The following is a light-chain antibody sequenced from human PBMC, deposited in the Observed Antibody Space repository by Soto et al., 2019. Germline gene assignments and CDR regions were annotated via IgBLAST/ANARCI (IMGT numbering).Light chain of an antibody. J-gene: IGLJ3*02. V-gene: IGLV2-14*01. CDR2: EVS. CDR3: CSYRSSSTWV. CDR1: SSDVGGYNY. Sequence: QPVLTQPASVSGSPGQSITISCTGTSSDVGGYNYVSWYQQHPGKAPKIMIYEVSNRPSGVSNRFSGSKSDNTASLTISGLQAEDEADYFCCSYRSSSTWVFGGGTKVTVL.